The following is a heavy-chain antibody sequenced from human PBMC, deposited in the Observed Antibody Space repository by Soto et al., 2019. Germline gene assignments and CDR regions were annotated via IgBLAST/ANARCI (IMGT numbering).Heavy chain of an antibody. D-gene: IGHD6-19*01. CDR3: AYSTGWYRHDV. V-gene: IGHV4-4*02. J-gene: IGHJ3*01. Sequence: QVQLQESGPGLVKPSGTLSLTCAVSGDSISNSRWWTSVRQPPGKGLEWIGDIFHSGDTNYNPSLKSRVFISVDKSQNQFSLKVSSVTAADTAVYYCAYSTGWYRHDVWGQGTLVTVSS. CDR1: GDSISNSRW. CDR2: IFHSGDT.